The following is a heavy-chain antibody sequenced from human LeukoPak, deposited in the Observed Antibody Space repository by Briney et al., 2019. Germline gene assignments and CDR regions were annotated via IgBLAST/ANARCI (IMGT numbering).Heavy chain of an antibody. Sequence: SETLSLTCTVSGGSISSGDYYWSWIRQPPGKGLEWIGYIYYGGSTYYNPSLKSRVTISVDTSKNQFSLKLSSVTAADTAVYYCARDRGSGSYQHYYYYYYMDVWGKGTTVTVSS. CDR1: GGSISSGDYY. J-gene: IGHJ6*03. CDR3: ARDRGSGSYQHYYYYYYMDV. D-gene: IGHD3-10*01. V-gene: IGHV4-30-4*08. CDR2: IYYGGST.